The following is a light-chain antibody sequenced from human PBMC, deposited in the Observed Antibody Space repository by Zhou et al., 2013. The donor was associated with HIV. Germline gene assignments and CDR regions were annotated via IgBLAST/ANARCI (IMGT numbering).Light chain of an antibody. CDR3: QQYDKWPLT. V-gene: IGKV3-15*01. Sequence: EIVMTQSPATLSVSPGERATLSCRASQSVSSNLAWYQQKPGQAPRLLIYGTSTRATGIPARFSGSGSGTEFTLTISSMQSEDFAAYYCQQYDKWPLTFGGGTKVGDQT. CDR1: QSVSSN. J-gene: IGKJ4*01. CDR2: GTS.